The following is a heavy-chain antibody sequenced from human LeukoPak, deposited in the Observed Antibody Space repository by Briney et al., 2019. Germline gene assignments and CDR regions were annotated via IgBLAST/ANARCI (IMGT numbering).Heavy chain of an antibody. J-gene: IGHJ6*02. Sequence: PSETLSLTCTVSGGSFSGYYWSWIRQPPGKGLEWIGEINHSGSTNYNPSLKSRVTISVDTSKNQFSLKLSSVTAADTAVYYCARGVYSSSWYGGGYYYYGMDVWGQGTTVTVSS. D-gene: IGHD6-13*01. CDR1: GGSFSGYY. V-gene: IGHV4-34*01. CDR3: ARGVYSSSWYGGGYYYYGMDV. CDR2: INHSGST.